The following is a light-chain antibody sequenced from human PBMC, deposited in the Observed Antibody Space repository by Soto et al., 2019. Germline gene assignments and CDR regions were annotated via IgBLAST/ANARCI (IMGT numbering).Light chain of an antibody. J-gene: IGLJ2*01. CDR3: QSYDSSLGGNVV. V-gene: IGLV1-40*01. CDR1: SSNIGAGYD. Sequence: QSVLTQPPSVSGAPGQRVTISCTGSSSNIGAGYDVHWYQQLPGTAPKLLSYGNSNRPSGVPDRFSGSKSGTSASLAITGLQAEDEAHYYCQSYDSSLGGNVVFGGGTQLTV. CDR2: GNS.